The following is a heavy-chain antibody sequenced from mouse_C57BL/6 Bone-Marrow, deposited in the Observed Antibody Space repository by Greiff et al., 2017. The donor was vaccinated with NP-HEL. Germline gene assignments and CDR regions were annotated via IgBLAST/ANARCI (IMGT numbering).Heavy chain of an antibody. CDR3: ASHLGWYFDV. J-gene: IGHJ1*03. Sequence: QVQLQQSGAELVKPGASVKLSCKASGYTFTSYWMQWVKQRPGQGLEWIGEIDPSDSYTNYNQKFKGKATLTVDTSSSTAYMQLSSLTSEDSAVYYCASHLGWYFDVWGTGTTVTVSS. V-gene: IGHV1-50*01. CDR2: IDPSDSYT. CDR1: GYTFTSYW.